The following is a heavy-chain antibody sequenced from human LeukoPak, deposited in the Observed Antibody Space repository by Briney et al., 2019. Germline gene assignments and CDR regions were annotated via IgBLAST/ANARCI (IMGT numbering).Heavy chain of an antibody. D-gene: IGHD3-16*01. J-gene: IGHJ4*02. CDR1: GFTFSSYG. Sequence: GGSLRLSCEASGFTFSSYGMSWVRQAPGKGLEWVSAISGSGGSTYYADSVKGRFTISRDNSKNTLYLQMNSLRAEDTAVYYCARVSVRLPHWGQGTLVTVSS. CDR2: ISGSGGST. CDR3: ARVSVRLPH. V-gene: IGHV3-23*01.